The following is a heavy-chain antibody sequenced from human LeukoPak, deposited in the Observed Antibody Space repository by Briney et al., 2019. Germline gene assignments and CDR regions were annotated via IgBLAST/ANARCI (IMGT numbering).Heavy chain of an antibody. CDR1: GFTFSSYG. Sequence: GGSLRLSCAASGFTFSSYGMHWVRQASGKGLEWVAFIRYDGSNKYYADSVKGRFTISRDNSKNTLYLQMNSLRAEDTAVYYCAKDRFLLFDYWGQGTLVTVSS. D-gene: IGHD2/OR15-2a*01. CDR2: IRYDGSNK. J-gene: IGHJ4*02. V-gene: IGHV3-30*02. CDR3: AKDRFLLFDY.